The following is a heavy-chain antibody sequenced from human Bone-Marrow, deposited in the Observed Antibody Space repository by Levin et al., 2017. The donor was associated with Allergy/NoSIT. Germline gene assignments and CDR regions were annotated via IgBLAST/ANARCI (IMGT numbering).Heavy chain of an antibody. Sequence: SQTLSLTCAISGDSVSTNSAAWNWIRQSPSRGLEWLGRTYYRSKWYTDYAVPVNGRTTINPDTSKNQFSLQLNSVTPEGTAGYDCARGRVYGSSGIDVFDFWGQGTVVTVSS. CDR1: GDSVSTNSAA. J-gene: IGHJ3*01. D-gene: IGHD3-22*01. V-gene: IGHV6-1*01. CDR2: TYYRSKWYT. CDR3: ARGRVYGSSGIDVFDF.